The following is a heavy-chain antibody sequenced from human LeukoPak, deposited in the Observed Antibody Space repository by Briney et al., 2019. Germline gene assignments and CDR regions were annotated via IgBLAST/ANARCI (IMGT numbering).Heavy chain of an antibody. CDR3: ARRPISYGELHAFDI. CDR2: IIPIFGTA. CDR1: GGTFSSYA. V-gene: IGHV1-69*05. D-gene: IGHD1-26*01. J-gene: IGHJ3*02. Sequence: SVKVSCKASGGTFSSYAISWVRQAPRQGLEWMGGIIPIFGTANYAQKFQGRVTITTDESTSTAYMELSSLRSEDTAVYYCARRPISYGELHAFDIWGQGTMVTVSS.